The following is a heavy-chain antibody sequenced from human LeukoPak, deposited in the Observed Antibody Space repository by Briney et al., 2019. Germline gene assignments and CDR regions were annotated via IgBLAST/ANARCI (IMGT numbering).Heavy chain of an antibody. CDR3: ARVTIPPRYYYDSSGYFPLFDY. D-gene: IGHD3-22*01. Sequence: ASVEVSCKASGYTFTGYYMHWVRQAPGQGLEWMGWINPNSGGTNYAQKFQGRVTMTRDTSISTAYMELSRLRSDDTAVYYCARVTIPPRYYYDSSGYFPLFDYWGQGTLVTVSS. V-gene: IGHV1-2*02. CDR1: GYTFTGYY. J-gene: IGHJ4*02. CDR2: INPNSGGT.